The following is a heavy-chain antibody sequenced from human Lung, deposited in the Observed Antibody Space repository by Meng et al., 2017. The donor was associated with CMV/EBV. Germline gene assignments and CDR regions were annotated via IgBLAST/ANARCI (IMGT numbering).Heavy chain of an antibody. CDR3: ARGRSCVDGVCYDDHNYFGP. CDR2: VFHTGDT. J-gene: IGHJ5*02. Sequence: SETLSLXXNISGDFMANFYWTWIRQPPGKGLEWVGSVFHTGDTKYNSSLKGRLTLSVDTSRKQVSLRLVSLNTADTATYYCARGRSCVDGVCYDDHNYFGPWGQGXLVTVSS. D-gene: IGHD2-21*02. V-gene: IGHV4-59*01. CDR1: GDFMANFY.